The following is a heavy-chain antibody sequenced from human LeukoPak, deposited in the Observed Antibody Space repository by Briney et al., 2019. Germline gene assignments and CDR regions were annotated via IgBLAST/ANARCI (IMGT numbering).Heavy chain of an antibody. Sequence: PSETLSLTCAVYGGSFSGYYWSWIRQPPGKGLEWIGEINHSGSTNYNPSLKSRVTISVDTSKNQFSLKLSSVTAADTAVYYCARSWIQLGDAATNFDYWGQGTLVTVSS. CDR2: INHSGST. V-gene: IGHV4-34*01. CDR3: ARSWIQLGDAATNFDY. J-gene: IGHJ4*02. D-gene: IGHD5-18*01. CDR1: GGSFSGYY.